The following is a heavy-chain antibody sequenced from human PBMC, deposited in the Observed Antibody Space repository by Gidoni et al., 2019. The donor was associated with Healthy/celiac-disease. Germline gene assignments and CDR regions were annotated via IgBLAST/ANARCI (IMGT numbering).Heavy chain of an antibody. Sequence: QVQLQQWGAGLLKPSETLSVTCAVYGGSFSGYYWSWVRQPPGKGLEWIGEINHSGSTNYNPSLKSRVTISVDTSKNQFSLKLSSVTAADTAVYYCARHLYYYGSGSYYQWGQGTLVTVSS. CDR1: GGSFSGYY. D-gene: IGHD3-10*01. V-gene: IGHV4-34*01. J-gene: IGHJ4*02. CDR2: INHSGST. CDR3: ARHLYYYGSGSYYQ.